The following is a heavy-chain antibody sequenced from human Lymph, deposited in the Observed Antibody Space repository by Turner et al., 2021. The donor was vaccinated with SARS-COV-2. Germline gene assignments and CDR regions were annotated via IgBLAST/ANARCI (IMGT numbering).Heavy chain of an antibody. CDR3: ARSEQGRADFWSGYYPSPLDY. D-gene: IGHD3-3*01. V-gene: IGHV3-21*01. J-gene: IGHJ4*02. CDR2: ISSSSSNI. CDR1: GFPFISYS. Sequence: EVQLVESGGGLVKPGGSLGLPCTASGFPFISYSMNWSRQAPGKGREWVSSISSSSSNIYYTGSGKGRFTIARDNAKNSLFLQMNSLRAEETAVYDCARSEQGRADFWSGYYPSPLDYWGQGTLVTVSS.